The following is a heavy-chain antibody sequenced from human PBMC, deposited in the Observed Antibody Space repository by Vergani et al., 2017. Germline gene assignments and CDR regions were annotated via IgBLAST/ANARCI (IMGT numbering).Heavy chain of an antibody. CDR2: INSGGST. V-gene: IGHV3-66*02. Sequence: EVQLVESGGGLVQPGGSLRLSCAVSGFTVSSTYMSWVRQAPGKGLEWVSVINSGGSTYYADSVKGRFTISRDNSKNTLYLQMNSLRGEDTAVYYCARFGSSSWYGDYWGQGTLVTVSS. CDR3: ARFGSSSWYGDY. D-gene: IGHD6-13*01. CDR1: GFTVSSTY. J-gene: IGHJ4*02.